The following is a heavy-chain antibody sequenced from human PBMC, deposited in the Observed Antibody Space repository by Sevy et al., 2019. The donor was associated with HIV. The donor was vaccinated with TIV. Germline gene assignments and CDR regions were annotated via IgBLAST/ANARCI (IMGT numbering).Heavy chain of an antibody. CDR3: AKAGIAVGGTFDLFYFDY. CDR1: GFTFSSYA. Sequence: GGSLRLSCAASGFTFSSYAMSWVRQAPGKGLEWVSFISSRGGSTYDADSVKGRFTISRDNSKNTLYLQLNSLSAEDTAIYFCAKAGIAVGGTFDLFYFDYWGQGTLVTVSS. J-gene: IGHJ4*02. V-gene: IGHV3-23*01. CDR2: ISSRGGST. D-gene: IGHD6-19*01.